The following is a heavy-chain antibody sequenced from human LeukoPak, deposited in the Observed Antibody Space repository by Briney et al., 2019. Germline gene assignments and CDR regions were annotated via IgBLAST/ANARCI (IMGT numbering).Heavy chain of an antibody. CDR2: MNPTGGKT. CDR1: GYTFTSYTSYD. V-gene: IGHV1-8*01. D-gene: IGHD3-22*01. CDR3: ARGFYDSSGYSHDAFDV. Sequence: ASVTVSCKASGYTFTSYTSYDITWVRQARGQGLEWMGWMNPTGGKTGYAQMFQGRVTMTWDTSLNTVYMELSGLTSEDTAVYYCARGFYDSSGYSHDAFDVWGQGSMVTVSS. J-gene: IGHJ3*01.